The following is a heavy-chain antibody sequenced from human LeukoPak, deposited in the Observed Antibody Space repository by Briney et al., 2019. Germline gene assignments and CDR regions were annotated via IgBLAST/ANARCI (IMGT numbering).Heavy chain of an antibody. D-gene: IGHD6-6*01. CDR3: TRRSVARMRFDP. V-gene: IGHV4-4*09. CDR1: GGSISGYY. J-gene: IGHJ5*02. Sequence: PSETLSLTCTVSGGSISGYYWSWIRQPPGKGLEWIGYIYTSGSTNYNPSLKSRVTISVDTSKNQFSLRLSSVTAADTAVYFCTRRSVARMRFDPWGQGTLVTVSS. CDR2: IYTSGST.